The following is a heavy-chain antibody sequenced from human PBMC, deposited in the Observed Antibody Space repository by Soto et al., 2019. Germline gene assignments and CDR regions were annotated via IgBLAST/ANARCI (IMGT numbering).Heavy chain of an antibody. Sequence: GGSLRLSCAASGFTFSSYSMNWVRQAPGKGLEWVAVIWYDGSNKYYADSVKGRFTISRDNSKNTLYLQMNSLRAEDTAVYYCARGGAVAGKIDYWGQGTLVTVSS. D-gene: IGHD6-19*01. J-gene: IGHJ4*02. CDR3: ARGGAVAGKIDY. CDR2: IWYDGSNK. CDR1: GFTFSSYS. V-gene: IGHV3-33*08.